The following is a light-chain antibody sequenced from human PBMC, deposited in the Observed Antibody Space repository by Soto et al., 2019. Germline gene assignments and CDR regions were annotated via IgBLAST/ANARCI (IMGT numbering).Light chain of an antibody. CDR2: HVS. J-gene: IGKJ1*01. V-gene: IGKV3-20*01. CDR3: QQYGSSPRT. CDR1: QSVGPN. Sequence: EVVLTQSQATLFVPPGDSATLSCRASQSVGPNLVWYQQRFGQSPRLLIYHVSTRATGIPDRFSGSGSGTDFTLTISRLEPEDFAVYYCQQYGSSPRTFGQGAKVDI.